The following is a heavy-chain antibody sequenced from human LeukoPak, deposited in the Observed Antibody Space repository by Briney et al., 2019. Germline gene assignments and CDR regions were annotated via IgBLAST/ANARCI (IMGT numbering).Heavy chain of an antibody. V-gene: IGHV3-21*01. CDR2: ISSSSSYI. CDR3: ARDRGELNYFDY. CDR1: GFTFSSYE. J-gene: IGHJ4*02. Sequence: GRSLRLSCEASGFTFSSYEMNWVRQAPGKGLEWVSSISSSSSYIYYADSVKGRFTISRDNAKNSLYLQMNSLRAEDTAVYYCARDRGELNYFDYWGQGTLVTVSS. D-gene: IGHD1-26*01.